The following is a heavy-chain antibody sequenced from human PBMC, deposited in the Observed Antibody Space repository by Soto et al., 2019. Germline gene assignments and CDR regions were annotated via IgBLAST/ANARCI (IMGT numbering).Heavy chain of an antibody. D-gene: IGHD1-7*01. J-gene: IGHJ3*02. Sequence: SETLSLTCTFSGGSIISYYWSWIRQPPGKGLEWIGYIYYSGSTNYNPSLKSRVTISVDTSKNQFSLKLSSVTAADTAVYYCARNYGHAFDIWGQGTMVTVSS. V-gene: IGHV4-59*01. CDR3: ARNYGHAFDI. CDR1: GGSIISYY. CDR2: IYYSGST.